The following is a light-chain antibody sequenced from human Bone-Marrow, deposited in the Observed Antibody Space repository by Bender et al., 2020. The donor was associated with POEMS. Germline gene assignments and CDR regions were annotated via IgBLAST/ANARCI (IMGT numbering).Light chain of an antibody. V-gene: IGLV2-23*01. CDR2: EGS. J-gene: IGLJ3*02. Sequence: QSALTQPASVSGSPGQSITISCTGTSSDVGSYNLVSWYQQHPGKAPKLMIYEGSKRPSGVSNRFSGSKSGNTASLTISGLQAEDEADYYCCSYAGRYSWVCGGGTKVTVL. CDR1: SSDVGSYNL. CDR3: CSYAGRYSWV.